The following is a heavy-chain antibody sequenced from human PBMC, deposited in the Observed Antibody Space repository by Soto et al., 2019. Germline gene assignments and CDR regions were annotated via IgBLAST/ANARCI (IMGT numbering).Heavy chain of an antibody. Sequence: SETLSLTCTVSGDSISGFYWSWIRQPPGKGLEWIGYIYYSGSTNYNPSLKSRVTIFIDTSKNQFSLKLSSVTAADTAVYYCARVPGPWGQGTLVTVSS. CDR2: IYYSGST. V-gene: IGHV4-59*12. CDR1: GDSISGFY. J-gene: IGHJ5*02. CDR3: ARVPGP.